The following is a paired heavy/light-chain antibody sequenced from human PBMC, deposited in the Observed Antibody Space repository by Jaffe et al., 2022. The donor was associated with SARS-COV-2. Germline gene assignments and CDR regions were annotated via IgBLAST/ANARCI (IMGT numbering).Light chain of an antibody. V-gene: IGLV3-19*01. CDR1: SLRSYY. CDR3: NSRDSSGNHLGV. CDR2: GKN. Sequence: SSELTQDPAVSVALGQTVRITCQGDSLRSYYASWYQQKPGQAPVLVIYGKNNRPSGIPDRFSGSSSGNTASLTITGAQAEDEADYYCNSRDSSGNHLGVFGGGTKLTVL. J-gene: IGLJ3*02.
Heavy chain of an antibody. CDR1: GYTFTSYD. J-gene: IGHJ4*02. D-gene: IGHD3-3*01. V-gene: IGHV1-8*01. CDR2: MNPNSGNT. CDR3: ASGVLDYDFWSGYYDYFDY. Sequence: QVQLVQSGAEVKKPGASVKVSCKASGYTFTSYDINWVRQATGQGLEWMGWMNPNSGNTGYAQKFQGRVTMTRNTSISTAYMELSSLRSEDTAVYYCASGVLDYDFWSGYYDYFDYWGQGTLVTVSS.